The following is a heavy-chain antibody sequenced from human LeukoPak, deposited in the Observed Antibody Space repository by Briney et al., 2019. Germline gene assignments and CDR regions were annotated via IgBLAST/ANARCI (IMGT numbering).Heavy chain of an antibody. D-gene: IGHD2-2*01. J-gene: IGHJ4*02. CDR1: GFTFSSYA. Sequence: PGGSLRLSCAASGFTFSSYAMSWVRQAPGKGLEWVSAISGSGGSTYYADSVKGRFTISRDNSKNTLYLQMNSLRAEDTAVYYCAKGGGDCSSTSCYASLVYYFDYWGQGTLVTVSS. V-gene: IGHV3-23*01. CDR3: AKGGGDCSSTSCYASLVYYFDY. CDR2: ISGSGGST.